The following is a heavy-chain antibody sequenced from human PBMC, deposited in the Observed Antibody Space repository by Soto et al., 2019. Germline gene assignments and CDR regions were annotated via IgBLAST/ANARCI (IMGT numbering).Heavy chain of an antibody. D-gene: IGHD3-22*01. CDR1: GFTFSSYA. V-gene: IGHV3-30-3*01. CDR3: TRELYYYESSGYHRYFDH. J-gene: IGHJ4*02. Sequence: QVQLVESGGGVVQPGRSLRHSCAASGFTFSSYAMHWVRQAPGKGLEWVAGISYDGSNKYYADSVKGRFTISRDNSKNTLYLQMNSLRAEDPAVYYGTRELYYYESSGYHRYFDHWGQGTLVPVSS. CDR2: ISYDGSNK.